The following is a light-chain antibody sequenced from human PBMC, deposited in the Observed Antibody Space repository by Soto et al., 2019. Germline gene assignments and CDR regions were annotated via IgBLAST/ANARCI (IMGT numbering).Light chain of an antibody. Sequence: DIQMTQSPSSLSASVGDRVTITCRASQSISSYLNWYQQKPGKAPKLLIFDASGLQSGVPSRFSGSGSGTDFTLTISSLQPEDFAIYYCQQRYSDPRTFGQGTKWIS. V-gene: IGKV1-39*01. J-gene: IGKJ1*01. CDR1: QSISSY. CDR3: QQRYSDPRT. CDR2: DAS.